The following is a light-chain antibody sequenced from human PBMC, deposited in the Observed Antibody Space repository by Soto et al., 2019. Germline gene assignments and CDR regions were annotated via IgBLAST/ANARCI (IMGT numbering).Light chain of an antibody. CDR2: GNS. CDR1: SSNIGAGYD. J-gene: IGLJ1*01. Sequence: QSVLTQPPSVSGAPGQRVTISCTGSSSNIGAGYDVHWYQQLPGTAPKLLIYGNSNRPSGVPDRFSGSKSGTSASLAITGLQAEDEADYYCQSYDSSLSGYVFGTGTKDTV. V-gene: IGLV1-40*01. CDR3: QSYDSSLSGYV.